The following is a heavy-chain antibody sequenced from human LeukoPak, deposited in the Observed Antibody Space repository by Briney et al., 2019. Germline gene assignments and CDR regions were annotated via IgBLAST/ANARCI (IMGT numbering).Heavy chain of an antibody. Sequence: SETLSLTCTVSGGSISSYYWGWLRQPPREGLEWIGSIYHSGSTYYNYYNPSLKSRVTISVDTSKNQFSLKLSSVTAADTAVYYCARPHSTFFDQDAAYYFDYWGQGALVTVPS. CDR2: IYHSGST. CDR3: ARPHSTFFDQDAAYYFDY. J-gene: IGHJ4*02. CDR1: GGSISSYY. D-gene: IGHD3-3*01. V-gene: IGHV4-39*07.